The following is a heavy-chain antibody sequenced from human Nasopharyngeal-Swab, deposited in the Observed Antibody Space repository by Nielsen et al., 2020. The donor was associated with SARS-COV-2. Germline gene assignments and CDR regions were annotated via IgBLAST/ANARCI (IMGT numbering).Heavy chain of an antibody. CDR1: GGSFSGYY. CDR3: ARGLGQYYYDSSGYYFFDY. CDR2: INHSGST. Sequence: SETLSPTCAVSGGSFSGYYWSWIRQPPGKGLEWIGEINHSGSTNYNPSLKSRVTISVDTSKNQFSLKLSSVTAADTAVYYCARGLGQYYYDSSGYYFFDYWGQGTLVTVSS. J-gene: IGHJ4*02. D-gene: IGHD3-22*01. V-gene: IGHV4-34*01.